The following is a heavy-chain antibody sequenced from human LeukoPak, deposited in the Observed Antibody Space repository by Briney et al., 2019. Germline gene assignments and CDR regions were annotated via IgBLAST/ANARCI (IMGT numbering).Heavy chain of an antibody. V-gene: IGHV4-4*07. CDR1: GGSISTYY. D-gene: IGHD6-19*01. J-gene: IGHJ6*03. Sequence: PSETLSLTCTVSGGSISTYYWSWIRQSAGKGLEWIGRIYTSGSADYNSSLKSRVTMSVDTSKNQFSLKLSSVTAADTAIYYSAREGGQWPAYQYYMDVWGKGTTVTVSS. CDR2: IYTSGSA. CDR3: AREGGQWPAYQYYMDV.